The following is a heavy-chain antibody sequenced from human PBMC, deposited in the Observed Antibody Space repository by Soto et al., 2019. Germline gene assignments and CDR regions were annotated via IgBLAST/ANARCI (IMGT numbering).Heavy chain of an antibody. CDR1: GGTFSSYT. J-gene: IGHJ2*01. Sequence: SVKVSCKASGGTFSSYTISWVRQAPGQGLEWMGRIIPILGIANYAQKFQGRVTITADKSTSTAYMELSSLRSEDTAVYYCARDGYCSGGSCSHWYFDLWGRGTLVTVSS. V-gene: IGHV1-69*04. D-gene: IGHD2-15*01. CDR2: IIPILGIA. CDR3: ARDGYCSGGSCSHWYFDL.